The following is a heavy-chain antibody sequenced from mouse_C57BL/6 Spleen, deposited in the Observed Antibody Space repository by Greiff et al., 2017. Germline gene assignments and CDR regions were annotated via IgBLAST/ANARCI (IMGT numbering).Heavy chain of an antibody. Sequence: QVQLQQSGPELVKPGASVKISCKASGYAFSSSWMNWVKQRPGKGLEWIGRIYPGDGDTNYNGKFKGKATLTADKSSSTAYMQLSSLTSEDSAVYFCARHDGYAMDYWGQGTSVTVSS. V-gene: IGHV1-82*01. J-gene: IGHJ4*01. CDR1: GYAFSSSW. D-gene: IGHD2-3*01. CDR2: IYPGDGDT. CDR3: ARHDGYAMDY.